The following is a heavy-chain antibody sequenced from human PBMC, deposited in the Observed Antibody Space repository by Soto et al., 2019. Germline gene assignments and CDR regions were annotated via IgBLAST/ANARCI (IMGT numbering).Heavy chain of an antibody. Sequence: SVKVSCKASGGTFSSYAISWVRQAPGQGLEWMGGIIPIFGTANYAQKFQGRVTITADESTSTAYMELSSLRSEDTAVYYCARALTGAYGMDVWGQGTTVTVSS. D-gene: IGHD3-9*01. CDR1: GGTFSSYA. J-gene: IGHJ6*02. CDR2: IIPIFGTA. CDR3: ARALTGAYGMDV. V-gene: IGHV1-69*13.